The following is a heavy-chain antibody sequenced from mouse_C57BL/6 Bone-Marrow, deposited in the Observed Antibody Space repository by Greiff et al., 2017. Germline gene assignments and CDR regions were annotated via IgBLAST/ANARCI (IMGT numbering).Heavy chain of an antibody. Sequence: EVKLVESGGGLVKPGGSLKLSCAASGFTFSDYGMHWVRQAPEQGLEWVAYISSGSSTIYYAATVKGRFTISRDTAKNTLFLQLTSLRSEDTAMYYCAKGLLRHGVYYAMDYWGQGTSVTVSS. V-gene: IGHV5-17*01. J-gene: IGHJ4*01. CDR1: GFTFSDYG. CDR2: ISSGSSTI. D-gene: IGHD2-12*01. CDR3: AKGLLRHGVYYAMDY.